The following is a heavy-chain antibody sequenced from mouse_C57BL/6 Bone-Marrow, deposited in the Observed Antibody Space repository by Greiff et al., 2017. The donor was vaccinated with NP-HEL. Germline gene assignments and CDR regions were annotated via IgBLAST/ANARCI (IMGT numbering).Heavy chain of an antibody. CDR1: GYTFTDYY. J-gene: IGHJ2*01. Sequence: QVQLQQSGAELVRPGASVKLSCKASGYTFTDYYINWVKQRPGQGLEWIARLYPGSGNTYYNEKFKGKATLTAEKSSSTAYMQLSSLTSEDSAVYFCAREEGDYDYWGQGTTLTVSS. CDR2: LYPGSGNT. D-gene: IGHD2-4*01. CDR3: AREEGDYDY. V-gene: IGHV1-76*01.